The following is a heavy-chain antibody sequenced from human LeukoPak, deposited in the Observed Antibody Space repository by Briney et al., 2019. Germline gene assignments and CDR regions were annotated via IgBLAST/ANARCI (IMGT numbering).Heavy chain of an antibody. V-gene: IGHV4-59*01. J-gene: IGHJ4*02. CDR2: IYYSGST. D-gene: IGHD3-10*01. Sequence: SETLSLTCTVSGGSISSYYWSWIRQPPGKRLEWIGYIYYSGSTNYNPSLKSRVTISVDTSKNQFSLKLSSVTAADTAVYYCAREDRDYYGSGSYYGPFDYWGQGTLVTVSS. CDR1: GGSISSYY. CDR3: AREDRDYYGSGSYYGPFDY.